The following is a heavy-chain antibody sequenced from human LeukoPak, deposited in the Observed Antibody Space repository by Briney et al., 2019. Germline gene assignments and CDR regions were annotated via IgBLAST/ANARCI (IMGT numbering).Heavy chain of an antibody. CDR2: IYYSGST. CDR1: GGSISSYY. Sequence: PSETLSLTCTVSGGSISSYYWSWIRQPPGKGLEWIGYIYYSGSTYYNPSLKSRVTISVDTSKNQFSLKLSSVTAADTAVYYCARASDSGFYYYFDFWGQGTLVTVSS. J-gene: IGHJ4*02. CDR3: ARASDSGFYYYFDF. D-gene: IGHD3-22*01. V-gene: IGHV4-59*08.